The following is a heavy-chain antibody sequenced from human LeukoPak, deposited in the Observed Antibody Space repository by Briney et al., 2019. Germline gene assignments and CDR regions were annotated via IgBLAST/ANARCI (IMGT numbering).Heavy chain of an antibody. D-gene: IGHD3-10*01. Sequence: ASVKVSCKASGHTFTGYYIHWVRQAPGQGLECVGCINPNSGGTNYAQKFQGRVTMTRDTSISTAYMELSRLRSDDTAVYYCARGGSGSYFSWLDPWGQGTLVTVSS. CDR3: ARGGSGSYFSWLDP. V-gene: IGHV1-2*02. CDR2: INPNSGGT. CDR1: GHTFTGYY. J-gene: IGHJ5*02.